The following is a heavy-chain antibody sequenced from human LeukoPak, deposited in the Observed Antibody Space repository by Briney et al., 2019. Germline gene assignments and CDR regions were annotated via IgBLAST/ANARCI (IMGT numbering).Heavy chain of an antibody. CDR1: GGSISSHY. D-gene: IGHD6-6*01. Sequence: PSETLSFTCTVSGGSISSHYWSWIRQPPGKGLEWIGYIYYSGSTNYNPSLKSRVTISVDTSKNQFSLKLSSVTAADTAVYYCAREIGEYSSSYYFDYWGQGTLVTVSS. CDR3: AREIGEYSSSYYFDY. V-gene: IGHV4-59*11. CDR2: IYYSGST. J-gene: IGHJ4*02.